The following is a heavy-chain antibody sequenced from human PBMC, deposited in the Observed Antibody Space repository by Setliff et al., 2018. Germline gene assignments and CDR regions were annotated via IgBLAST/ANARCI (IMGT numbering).Heavy chain of an antibody. D-gene: IGHD3-10*01. Sequence: ASETLSLTCTVSGGSLSGSLRGYAVFWGWIRQSPGKELEWIGSAYYNGDSYYNPFLKSRVTMSVDTSRNQFSLHLISVTAADTAVYYCARHVGTRSRGYNYYYYFMDVWGKGTTVTVSS. CDR3: ARHVGTRSRGYNYYYYFMDV. CDR1: GGSLSGSLRGYAVF. J-gene: IGHJ6*03. V-gene: IGHV4-39*01. CDR2: AYYNGDS.